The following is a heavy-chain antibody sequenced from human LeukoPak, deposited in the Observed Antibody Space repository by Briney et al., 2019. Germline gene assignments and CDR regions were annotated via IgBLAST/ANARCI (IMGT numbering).Heavy chain of an antibody. J-gene: IGHJ4*02. V-gene: IGHV3-73*01. Sequence: GGSLRLSCGASGFYFSASAMHWVRQAPGKGLEWVGRIRSKPNNYATAVIVSVRGRFTIARDDSKNTAYLQMNNVQTEDTALYYCARGYDYVGNIDSWGQGTLVIVSS. D-gene: IGHD3-16*01. CDR2: IRSKPNNYAT. CDR1: GFYFSASA. CDR3: ARGYDYVGNIDS.